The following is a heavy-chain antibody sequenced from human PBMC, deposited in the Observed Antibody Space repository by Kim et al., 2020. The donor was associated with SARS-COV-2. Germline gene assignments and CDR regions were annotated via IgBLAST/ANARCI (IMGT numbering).Heavy chain of an antibody. CDR1: GFSFDDYG. CDR2: INWNGGRK. Sequence: GGSLRLSCAASGFSFDDYGMSWVRQAPGKGLEWVSGINWNGGRKGYADSVKGRFTISRDNAKKSLYLQMNSLRAEDTALYHCARGFFTMMTFPAFDIWGQGTMVTVSS. D-gene: IGHD3-22*01. J-gene: IGHJ3*02. V-gene: IGHV3-20*01. CDR3: ARGFFTMMTFPAFDI.